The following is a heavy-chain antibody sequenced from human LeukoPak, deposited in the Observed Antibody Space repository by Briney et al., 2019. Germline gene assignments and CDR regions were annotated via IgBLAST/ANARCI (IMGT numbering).Heavy chain of an antibody. CDR1: GFTVSSNY. CDR3: AKDNWNYNYYGMDV. CDR2: ISYDGSNK. D-gene: IGHD1-20*01. J-gene: IGHJ6*02. Sequence: PGGSLRLSCAASGFTVSSNYMSWVRQAPGKGLEWVAVISYDGSNKYYADSVKGRFTISRDNSKNTLYLQMNSLRAEDTAVYYCAKDNWNYNYYGMDVWGQGTTVTVSS. V-gene: IGHV3-30*18.